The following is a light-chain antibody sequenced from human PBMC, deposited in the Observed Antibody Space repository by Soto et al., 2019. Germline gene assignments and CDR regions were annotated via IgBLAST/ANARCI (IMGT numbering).Light chain of an antibody. Sequence: IVMTQSPLSLRVTPGEPASISGRATQSLLHNNGRNYLDWYLQKPGQSPQLLIFLGSNRASGVPDRFSGSGSGTDFTLKISRVEAEDVGVYYCMEVLQTPFTFGQGTRREI. CDR1: QSLLHNNGRNY. V-gene: IGKV2-28*01. J-gene: IGKJ5*01. CDR2: LGS. CDR3: MEVLQTPFT.